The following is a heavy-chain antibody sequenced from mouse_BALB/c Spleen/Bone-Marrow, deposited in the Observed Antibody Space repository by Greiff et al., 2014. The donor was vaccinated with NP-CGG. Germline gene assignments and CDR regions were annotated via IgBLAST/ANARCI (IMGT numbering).Heavy chain of an antibody. CDR2: IWADGST. J-gene: IGHJ4*01. CDR3: ARITTATGAMDY. Sequence: QVQLKESGPGLVAPSQSLSITCTVSGFSLTNYGVHWVRQPPGKGLEWLGVIWADGSTNYNSALMSRLSISKDNSKSQVFFKMNSLPTDDTAMYYCARITTATGAMDYWGQGTSVTVSS. CDR1: GFSLTNYG. V-gene: IGHV2-9*02. D-gene: IGHD1-2*01.